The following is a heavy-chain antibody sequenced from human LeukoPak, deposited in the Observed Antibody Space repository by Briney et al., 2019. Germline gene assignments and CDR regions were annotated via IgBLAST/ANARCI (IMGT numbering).Heavy chain of an antibody. Sequence: SETLSLTCAVSGGSISGTNWWSWVRQPPGKGLEWIGEIYHSGSTNYNPSLKSRVTISVDKSKNQFSLKLTSVTAPDTAVYYCARNYGDNNFDYWGQGTLVTVSS. V-gene: IGHV4-4*02. CDR2: IYHSGST. CDR3: ARNYGDNNFDY. J-gene: IGHJ4*02. CDR1: GGSISGTNW. D-gene: IGHD4-17*01.